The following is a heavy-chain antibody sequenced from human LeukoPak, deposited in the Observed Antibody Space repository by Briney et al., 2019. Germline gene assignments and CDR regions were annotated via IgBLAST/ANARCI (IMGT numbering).Heavy chain of an antibody. CDR3: ARRTLKHCSSTSCSGYYYYYMDV. CDR1: GGSISSSSYY. V-gene: IGHV4-39*01. D-gene: IGHD2-2*01. J-gene: IGHJ6*03. Sequence: KASETLSLTCTVSGGSISSSSYYWVWIRQPRGKGLEWIGSIYYSGSTYYNPSLKSRVTISVDTSKNQFSLKLSSVTAADTAVYYCARRTLKHCSSTSCSGYYYYYMDVWGKGTTVTVSS. CDR2: IYYSGST.